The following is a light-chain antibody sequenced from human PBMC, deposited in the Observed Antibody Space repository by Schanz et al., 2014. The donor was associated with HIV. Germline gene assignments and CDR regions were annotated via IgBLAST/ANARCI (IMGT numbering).Light chain of an antibody. CDR3: SSYAGSNNLV. Sequence: QSVLTQPPSTSGTPGQRVIISCSGSTSNIGSNTVNWYQQLPRTAPKLLIYSNNQRPSGVPDRFSGSKSGTSASLAITGLQAEDEADYYCSSYAGSNNLVFGGGTKLTVL. CDR1: TSNIGSNT. CDR2: SNN. J-gene: IGLJ2*01. V-gene: IGLV1-44*01.